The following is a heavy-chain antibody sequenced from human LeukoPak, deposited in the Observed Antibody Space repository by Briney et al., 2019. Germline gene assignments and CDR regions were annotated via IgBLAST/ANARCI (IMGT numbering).Heavy chain of an antibody. CDR1: GGSISSYY. V-gene: IGHV4-59*01. Sequence: SETLSLTCTVSGGSISSYYWTWIRQPPGRGLEWIGYIYYSGSTNYNPSLKSRVTISVDTSKNQFSLKLSSVTAADTAVYYCARGGDVVVVAATVLQRWFDPWGQGTLVTVSS. D-gene: IGHD2-15*01. CDR2: IYYSGST. J-gene: IGHJ5*02. CDR3: ARGGDVVVVAATVLQRWFDP.